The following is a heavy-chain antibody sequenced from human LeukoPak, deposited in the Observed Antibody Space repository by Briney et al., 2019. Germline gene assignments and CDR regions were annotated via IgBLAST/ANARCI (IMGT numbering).Heavy chain of an antibody. V-gene: IGHV3-30*02. D-gene: IGHD3-22*01. CDR2: IRYDGSNK. J-gene: IGHJ4*02. Sequence: GGSLRLSCAASGFTFSSYGMHWVRQAPGKGLEWVAFIRYDGSNKYYADSVKGRFTISRDNSKNTLYLQMNSLRAEDTAVYYCAREGLYDSSGYPFDYWGQGTLVTVSS. CDR1: GFTFSSYG. CDR3: AREGLYDSSGYPFDY.